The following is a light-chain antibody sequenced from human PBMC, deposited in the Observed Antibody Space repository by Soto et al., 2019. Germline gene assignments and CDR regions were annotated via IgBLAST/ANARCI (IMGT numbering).Light chain of an antibody. V-gene: IGKV3-20*01. CDR2: DSF. Sequence: EIVLTQSPGTLSLSPGERATLTCRASQSLSSSYLAWYQPKPGQAPRLLIYDSFNRATGIPDRFSGSGSGTDFTLTIRRLEPEDSAVYYCQQYGSLITFGQGTRLEIK. J-gene: IGKJ5*01. CDR1: QSLSSSY. CDR3: QQYGSLIT.